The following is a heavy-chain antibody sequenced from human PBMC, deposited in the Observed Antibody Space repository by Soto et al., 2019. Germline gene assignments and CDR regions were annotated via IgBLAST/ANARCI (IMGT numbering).Heavy chain of an antibody. V-gene: IGHV1-69*01. J-gene: IGHJ6*02. CDR3: ARAGGFGVVNYYGMDV. CDR2: IIPIFGTA. Sequence: QVQLVQSGAEVKKPGSSVKVSCKASGGTFSSYAISWVRQAPGQGLEWMGGIIPIFGTANYAQKSQGRVTITADESTSTAYMELSSLRSEDTAVYYCARAGGFGVVNYYGMDVWGQGTTVTVSS. D-gene: IGHD3-3*01. CDR1: GGTFSSYA.